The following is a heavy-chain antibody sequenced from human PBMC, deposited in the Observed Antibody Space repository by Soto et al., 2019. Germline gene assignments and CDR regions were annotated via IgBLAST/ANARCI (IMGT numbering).Heavy chain of an antibody. D-gene: IGHD4-4*01. Sequence: ASVKVSCKASGYTFTGYYMHWVRQAPGQGLEWMGWINPNSGGTNYAQKFQGWVTMTRDTSISTAYMELSRLRSDDTAVYYCARMAVTTRYYYYGMDVWGQGTTVTVSS. CDR3: ARMAVTTRYYYYGMDV. CDR2: INPNSGGT. V-gene: IGHV1-2*04. CDR1: GYTFTGYY. J-gene: IGHJ6*02.